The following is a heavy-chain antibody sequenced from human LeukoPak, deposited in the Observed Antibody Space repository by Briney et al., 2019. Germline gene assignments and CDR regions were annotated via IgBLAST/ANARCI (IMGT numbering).Heavy chain of an antibody. Sequence: GRSLRLSCAASGFTFSSYGMHWVRQAPGKGLEWVAVIWYDGSNKYYADSVKGRFTISRDNSKNTLYLQMNSLRAEDTAVYYCARDLEPADGTDVPGYWGQGTLVTVSS. CDR2: IWYDGSNK. J-gene: IGHJ4*02. D-gene: IGHD6-13*01. V-gene: IGHV3-33*01. CDR3: ARDLEPADGTDVPGY. CDR1: GFTFSSYG.